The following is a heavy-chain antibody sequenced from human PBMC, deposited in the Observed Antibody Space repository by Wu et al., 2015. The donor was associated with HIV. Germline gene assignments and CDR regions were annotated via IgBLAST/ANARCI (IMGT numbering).Heavy chain of an antibody. CDR2: MNPNSGNT. D-gene: IGHD3-22*01. CDR3: ARVDYYDSSGYRVGWFDP. J-gene: IGHJ5*02. CDR1: GYTFTSYD. Sequence: QVQLCSLGREVKKPGASVKVSCKASGYTFTSYDINWVRQATGQGLEWMGWMNPNSGNTGYAQKFQGRVTITRNTSISTAYMELSSLRSEDTAVYYCARVDYYDSSGYRVGWFDPWGQGTLVTVSS. V-gene: IGHV1-8*03.